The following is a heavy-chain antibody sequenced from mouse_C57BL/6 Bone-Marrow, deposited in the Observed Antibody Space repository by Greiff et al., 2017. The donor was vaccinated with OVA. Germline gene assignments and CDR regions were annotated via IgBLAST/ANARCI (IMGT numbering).Heavy chain of an antibody. CDR3: ARRCYGSSYWYFDV. Sequence: QVQLQQPGAELVKPGASVKMSCKASGYTFTSYWITWVKQRPGQGLEWIGDIYPGSGSTNYNEKFKSKATLTVDTSSSTAYMQLSSLTSEGSAVYYCARRCYGSSYWYFDVWGTGTTVTVSS. V-gene: IGHV1-55*01. D-gene: IGHD1-1*01. CDR2: IYPGSGST. J-gene: IGHJ1*03. CDR1: GYTFTSYW.